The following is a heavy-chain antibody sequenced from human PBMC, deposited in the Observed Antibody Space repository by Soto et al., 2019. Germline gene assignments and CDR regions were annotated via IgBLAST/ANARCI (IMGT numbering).Heavy chain of an antibody. J-gene: IGHJ5*02. CDR2: IFHSGST. CDR3: ARLFCSNSSCLTPSWFDP. Sequence: QVQLQESGPGLVKPSGTLSLTCAVSGGSISSNNWWSWVRQAPGPGLEWIGDIFHSGSTNYNPSLKSRVTISVDKSKNQFSLKLSSVTAADTAMYYCARLFCSNSSCLTPSWFDPWGQGTLVTVSS. CDR1: GGSISSNNW. D-gene: IGHD2-2*01. V-gene: IGHV4-4*02.